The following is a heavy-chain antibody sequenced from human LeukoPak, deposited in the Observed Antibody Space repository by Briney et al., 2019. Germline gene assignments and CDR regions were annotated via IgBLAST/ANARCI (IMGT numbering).Heavy chain of an antibody. CDR2: ISSDGSQS. J-gene: IGHJ4*02. CDR3: ARVIRRVGATRGGWDY. V-gene: IGHV3-33*08. D-gene: IGHD1-26*01. CDR1: GLTFSSYG. Sequence: SGGSLRLSCAASGLTFSSYGIHWVRQAPGKGLEWLAIISSDGSQSYFADSVKGRFTISRDNAKNSLYLQMNSLRAEDTALYHCARVIRRVGATRGGWDYWGQGTLVTVSS.